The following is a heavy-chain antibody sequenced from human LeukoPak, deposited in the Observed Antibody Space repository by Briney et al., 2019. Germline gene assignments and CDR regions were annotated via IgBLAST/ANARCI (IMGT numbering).Heavy chain of an antibody. V-gene: IGHV4-34*01. CDR1: GGSFSGYY. D-gene: IGHD2-15*01. CDR3: ARVFPAVVVVAATGNVFDY. J-gene: IGHJ4*02. Sequence: PSETLSLTCAVYGGSFSGYYWSWIRQPPGKGLEWIGEINHSGSTNYNPSLKSRVTISVDKSKNQFSLKLSSVTAADTAVYYCARVFPAVVVVAATGNVFDYWGQGTLVTVSS. CDR2: INHSGST.